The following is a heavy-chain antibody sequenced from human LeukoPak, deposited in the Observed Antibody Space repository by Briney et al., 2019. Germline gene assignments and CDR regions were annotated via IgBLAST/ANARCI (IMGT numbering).Heavy chain of an antibody. V-gene: IGHV3-7*01. Sequence: PGGSLRLSCVASEFTFSNYWMSWVRQAPGKGLEWVANIKQDGSEEYYVDSVKGQFTISRDNAKNSLFLQMNSLRAEDTAVYYCASQIVGATFLGFWGQGTLVTVSS. CDR1: EFTFSNYW. CDR2: IKQDGSEE. D-gene: IGHD1-26*01. J-gene: IGHJ4*02. CDR3: ASQIVGATFLGF.